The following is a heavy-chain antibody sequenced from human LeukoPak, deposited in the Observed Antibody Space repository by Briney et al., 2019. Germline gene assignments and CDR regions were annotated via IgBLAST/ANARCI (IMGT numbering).Heavy chain of an antibody. J-gene: IGHJ5*02. V-gene: IGHV3-15*01. CDR1: GFTFSNAW. CDR2: IKSKTDGGTT. D-gene: IGHD3-9*01. CDR3: TTEGSERYFDWLPNWFDP. Sequence: GGSLRLSCAASGFTFSNAWMSWVRQAPGKGLEWVGRIKSKTDGGTTDYAAPVKGRFTISRDDSKNTLYLQMNSLKTEDTAVYHCTTEGSERYFDWLPNWFDPWGQGTLVTVSS.